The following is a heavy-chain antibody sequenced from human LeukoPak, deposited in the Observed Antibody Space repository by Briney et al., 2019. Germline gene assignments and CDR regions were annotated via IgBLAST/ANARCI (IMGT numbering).Heavy chain of an antibody. Sequence: GGSLRLSCAASGFTFSSYAMSWVRQAPGKGLEWVSAISGSGASIDYADSVKGRFTISRDNSKNTLYLQMNSLRAEDTAVYYCARGAYYYEDWGQGTLVTVSS. CDR3: ARGAYYYED. CDR1: GFTFSSYA. CDR2: ISGSGASI. D-gene: IGHD3-22*01. J-gene: IGHJ4*02. V-gene: IGHV3-23*01.